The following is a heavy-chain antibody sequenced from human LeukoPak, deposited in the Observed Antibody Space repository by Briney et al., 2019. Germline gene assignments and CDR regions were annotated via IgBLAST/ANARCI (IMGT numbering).Heavy chain of an antibody. CDR1: GGTFSSYA. CDR3: ARDGETTVTTPFDY. D-gene: IGHD4-17*01. Sequence: GASVKVSCKASGGTFSSYAISWVRQAPGQGLEWMGGIIPIFGTANYAQKFQGRVTITADESTSTAYMELSSLRSEDTAVYYCARDGETTVTTPFDYWGQGTLVTVSS. CDR2: IIPIFGTA. J-gene: IGHJ4*02. V-gene: IGHV1-69*13.